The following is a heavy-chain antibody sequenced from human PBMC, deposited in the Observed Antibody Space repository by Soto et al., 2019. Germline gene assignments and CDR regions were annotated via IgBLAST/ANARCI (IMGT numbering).Heavy chain of an antibody. J-gene: IGHJ3*02. Sequence: QVQLVQSGAEVKKPGSSVKVSCKASGGTFSSYTISWVRQAPGQGLEWMGRIIPILGIANYAQKFQGRVTMTANKSTGTAYMELRSLGSEDTAVYYWARYCSSTSCYRADAFDIWGQGTMVTVSS. D-gene: IGHD2-2*01. CDR1: GGTFSSYT. CDR3: ARYCSSTSCYRADAFDI. CDR2: IIPILGIA. V-gene: IGHV1-69*02.